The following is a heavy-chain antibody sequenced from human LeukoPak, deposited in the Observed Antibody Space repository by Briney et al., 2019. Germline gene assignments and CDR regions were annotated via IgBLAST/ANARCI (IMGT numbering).Heavy chain of an antibody. CDR3: ARADYGGNSAYDY. J-gene: IGHJ4*02. V-gene: IGHV4-59*01. D-gene: IGHD4-23*01. Sequence: SETLSLTCTVSGGSISSYYWSWIRQPPGKGLEWIGYIYYSGSTNYNPSLKSRVTISVDTSKNQFSLQLSSVTAADTALYFCARADYGGNSAYDYWGQGALVTVSS. CDR2: IYYSGST. CDR1: GGSISSYY.